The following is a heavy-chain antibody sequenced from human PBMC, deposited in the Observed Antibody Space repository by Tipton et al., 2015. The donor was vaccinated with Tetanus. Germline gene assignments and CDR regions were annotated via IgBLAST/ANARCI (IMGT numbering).Heavy chain of an antibody. V-gene: IGHV4-61*08. CDR2: IYYSGST. J-gene: IGHJ4*02. Sequence: TLSLTCTVSGGSISNGGYYWSWIRQHPGKGLEWIGYIYYSGSTNYNPSLKSRVTISVDTSKNQFSLKLSSVTAADTAVYYCARASYSSGWGSGPKYYFDYWGQGTLVTVSS. CDR1: GGSISNGGYY. D-gene: IGHD6-19*01. CDR3: ARASYSSGWGSGPKYYFDY.